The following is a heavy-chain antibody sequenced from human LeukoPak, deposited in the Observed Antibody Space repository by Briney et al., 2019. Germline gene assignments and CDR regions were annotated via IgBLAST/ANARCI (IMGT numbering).Heavy chain of an antibody. D-gene: IGHD6-6*01. CDR1: GGTFSSYA. CDR3: ARALSEYSSSWGGY. J-gene: IGHJ4*02. CDR2: IIPILGTA. V-gene: IGHV1-69*13. Sequence: SVKVTCKASGGTFSSYAISWVRQAPGQGLEWMGGIIPILGTASYAQKFQGSVTITADESTSTAYMELSSLRSEDTAVYYCARALSEYSSSWGGYWGQGTVVTVSS.